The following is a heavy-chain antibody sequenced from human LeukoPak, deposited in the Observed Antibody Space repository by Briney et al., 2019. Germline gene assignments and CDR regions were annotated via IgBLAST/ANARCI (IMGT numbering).Heavy chain of an antibody. J-gene: IGHJ4*02. CDR1: GFTFHNYG. V-gene: IGHV3-33*01. Sequence: GGSLRLSCAASGFTFHNYGMHWVRQAPGKGLEWVALIWYDGSNTYYADSVKGRFTISRENSNNTLYLQMNRLRAEDTAVYYCARDQQRVCSGGTCYLGFEYWGQGILVTVSS. CDR2: IWYDGSNT. CDR3: ARDQQRVCSGGTCYLGFEY. D-gene: IGHD2-15*01.